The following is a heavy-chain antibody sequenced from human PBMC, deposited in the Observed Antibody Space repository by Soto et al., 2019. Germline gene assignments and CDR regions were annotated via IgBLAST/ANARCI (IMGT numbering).Heavy chain of an antibody. V-gene: IGHV3-7*03. Sequence: GGSLRLSCVASGFTFISSFMGWVRQAPGKGLEWVANINQDGGVTYYVDSVEGRFTIFRDNAKDSLYLQMHSLRAEDTAVYYCARYYRGSGRYFFDYWGQGTLVTVSS. CDR2: INQDGGVT. CDR3: ARYYRGSGRYFFDY. CDR1: GFTFISSF. J-gene: IGHJ4*02. D-gene: IGHD6-19*01.